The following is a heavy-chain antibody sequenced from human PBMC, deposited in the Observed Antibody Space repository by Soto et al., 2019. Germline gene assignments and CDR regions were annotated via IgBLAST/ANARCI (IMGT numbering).Heavy chain of an antibody. D-gene: IGHD5-18*01. CDR2: ITSKAFGGTP. J-gene: IGHJ4*02. Sequence: GGSLTLSCSPCGFTFGDYATNSFRQAPGKGLEWVGFITSKAFGGTPEYAASVKGRFTISRDDSVSIAYLQMNSLKTDDTAVYYCTRDHYGRGFSSGAFDSWGQGTPVTVSS. CDR1: GFTFGDYA. V-gene: IGHV3-49*03. CDR3: TRDHYGRGFSSGAFDS.